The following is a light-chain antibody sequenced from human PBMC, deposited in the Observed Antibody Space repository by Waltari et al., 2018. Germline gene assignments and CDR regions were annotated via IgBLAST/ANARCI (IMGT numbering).Light chain of an antibody. CDR1: QRVSSN. J-gene: IGKJ2*01. Sequence: EIVMTQSPATLSVSSGERATLSCRASQRVSSNLAWYQQKPGQAPRLLVFGASTRATGIPARFSGTGSGTEFTLTINSLQSEDFAVYYCQQYNNWPYTFGQGTKLEI. V-gene: IGKV3-15*01. CDR2: GAS. CDR3: QQYNNWPYT.